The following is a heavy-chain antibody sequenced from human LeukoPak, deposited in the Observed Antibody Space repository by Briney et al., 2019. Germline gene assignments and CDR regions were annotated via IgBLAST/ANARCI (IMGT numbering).Heavy chain of an antibody. CDR3: ARARSMALDFVY. CDR2: IYHSGST. Sequence: SETLSLTCTVSGASISSYYWSWIRQPPGKGLDWIGYIYHSGSTSYNPSLKSRVTISVDTSTNQFSLKLSSVTAADTAVYYRARARSMALDFVYWGQGTLVTVSS. J-gene: IGHJ4*02. V-gene: IGHV4-59*01. CDR1: GASISSYY. D-gene: IGHD2/OR15-2a*01.